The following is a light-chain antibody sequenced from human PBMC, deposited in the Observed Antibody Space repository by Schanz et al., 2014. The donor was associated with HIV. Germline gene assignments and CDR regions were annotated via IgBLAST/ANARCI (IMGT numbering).Light chain of an antibody. Sequence: DIQMTQSPPTLSASVGDRVTITCRASQYISSWLAWYQQKPGKAPKLLIYKSSSLQSGVPSRFSGSGSGTEFTLTINSLQPDDFATYYCQQYNSNSITFGQGTRLEIK. CDR2: KSS. CDR1: QYISSW. CDR3: QQYNSNSIT. V-gene: IGKV1-5*03. J-gene: IGKJ5*01.